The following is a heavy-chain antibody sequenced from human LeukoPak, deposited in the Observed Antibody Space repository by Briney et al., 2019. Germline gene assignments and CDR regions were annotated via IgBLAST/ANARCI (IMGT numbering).Heavy chain of an antibody. Sequence: SETLSLTCAVYGGSFSGYYWSWIRQPPGKGLEWIGSIYYSGSTYYNPSLKSRVTISVDTSKNQFSLKLSSVTAADTAVYYCARDRDAGGKFGQYFQHWGQGTLVTVSS. V-gene: IGHV4-34*01. CDR1: GGSFSGYY. CDR2: IYYSGST. CDR3: ARDRDAGGKFGQYFQH. J-gene: IGHJ1*01. D-gene: IGHD4-23*01.